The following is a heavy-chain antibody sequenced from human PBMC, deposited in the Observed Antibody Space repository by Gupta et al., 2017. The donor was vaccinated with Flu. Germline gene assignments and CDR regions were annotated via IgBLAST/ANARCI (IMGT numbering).Heavy chain of an antibody. CDR1: GYTFTSDG. V-gene: IGHV1-18*01. J-gene: IGHJ3*02. Sequence: QVPLVQSGAEVKKPGASVKVSCKDTGYTFTSDGISWVRQAHGQGLEWMGWICAYNGNTNYAQKLQGRVTMTTDTSTSTAYMERRILRSGGTAVYFCARDRYGDGRLACAFDIWGQGTMFTVSS. D-gene: IGHD4-17*01. CDR2: ICAYNGNT. CDR3: ARDRYGDGRLACAFDI.